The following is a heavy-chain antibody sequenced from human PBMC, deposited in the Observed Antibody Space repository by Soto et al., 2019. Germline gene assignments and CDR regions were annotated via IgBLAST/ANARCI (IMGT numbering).Heavy chain of an antibody. CDR3: ARGRKYYDFWSGYSHPRYYFNY. Sequence: QVQLQQWGAGLLKPSETLSLTCAVYGGSFSGYCWSWIRQPPGKGLEWIGEINLSGRTNYNPSLKSRVTISVDTSKSQFSLKLSAVTAADTAVYYCARGRKYYDFWSGYSHPRYYFNYWGQGTLVTVSS. D-gene: IGHD3-3*01. CDR1: GGSFSGYC. CDR2: INLSGRT. J-gene: IGHJ4*02. V-gene: IGHV4-34*01.